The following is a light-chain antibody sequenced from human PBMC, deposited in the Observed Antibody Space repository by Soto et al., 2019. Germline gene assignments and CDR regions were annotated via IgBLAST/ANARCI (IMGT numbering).Light chain of an antibody. Sequence: EIVMTQSPATLSVSPGERATLSCRASQSVSNNLAWYKKKPGQAPRLLIYGASTRATGIPARFSGSGSGTEFTLTISSLQSEDFAFYYCQQYNNWWTFGQGTRV. CDR2: GAS. CDR3: QQYNNWWT. V-gene: IGKV3-15*01. J-gene: IGKJ1*01. CDR1: QSVSNN.